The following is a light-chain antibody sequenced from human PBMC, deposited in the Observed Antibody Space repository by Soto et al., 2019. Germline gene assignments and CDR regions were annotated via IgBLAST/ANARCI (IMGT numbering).Light chain of an antibody. V-gene: IGKV1-39*01. J-gene: IGKJ2*01. Sequence: DIQMTQSPSSLSASVGDTVTITCRASQSISVHLNWYQQKGGKVPKLLIYAASNLYSGVPSRFSGSGSETDFALTISSLQPEDCATYYCQQSYITPDTFGQGTRLEIK. CDR3: QQSYITPDT. CDR1: QSISVH. CDR2: AAS.